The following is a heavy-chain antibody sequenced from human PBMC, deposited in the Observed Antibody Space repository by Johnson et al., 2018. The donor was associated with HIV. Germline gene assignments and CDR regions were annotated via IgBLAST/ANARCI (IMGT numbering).Heavy chain of an antibody. CDR2: ISYDGSNK. J-gene: IGHJ3*02. V-gene: IGHV3-30*04. CDR3: ARGRKDIAVVDGLETDAFDT. Sequence: QVQLVESGGGVVQPGRSLRLSCAASGFTFSSYAMHWVRQAPGKGLEWVAVISYDGSNKYYADSVKGRFTISRDNSKNTLYLQMNSLRPDDTAVYYCARGRKDIAVVDGLETDAFDTWGQGTVVTVSS. CDR1: GFTFSSYA. D-gene: IGHD2-2*01.